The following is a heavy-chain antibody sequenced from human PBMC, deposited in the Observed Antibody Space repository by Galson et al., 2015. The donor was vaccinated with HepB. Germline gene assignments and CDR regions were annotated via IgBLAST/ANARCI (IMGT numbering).Heavy chain of an antibody. CDR1: GFTFSSYG. J-gene: IGHJ6*03. CDR3: AKDLSYYYMDV. CDR2: ISYDGSNK. Sequence: SLRLSCAASGFTFSSYGMHWVRQAPGKGLEWVAVISYDGSNKYYADSVKGRFTISRDNSKNTLYLQMNSLRAEDTAVYYCAKDLSYYYMDVWGKGTTVTVSS. V-gene: IGHV3-30*18.